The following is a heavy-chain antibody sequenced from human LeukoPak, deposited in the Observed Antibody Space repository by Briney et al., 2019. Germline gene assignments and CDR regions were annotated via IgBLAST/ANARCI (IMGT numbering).Heavy chain of an antibody. V-gene: IGHV3-48*02. Sequence: PGGSLRLSCAASGFTFSSYNMNWVRQAPGKGLEWVSYIGSSLSTIYYADSVKGRFTISRDNAKNSLYLQMNSLRDEDTAVYYCARDVGGYGTKGSYFDYWGQGTLVTVSS. CDR3: ARDVGGYGTKGSYFDY. D-gene: IGHD5-12*01. CDR1: GFTFSSYN. J-gene: IGHJ4*02. CDR2: IGSSLSTI.